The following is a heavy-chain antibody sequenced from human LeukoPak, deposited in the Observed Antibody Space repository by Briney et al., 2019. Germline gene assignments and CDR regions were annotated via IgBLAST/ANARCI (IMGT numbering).Heavy chain of an antibody. CDR1: GYTFTGYY. CDR2: INPNSGGT. CDR3: ARDLLPGFEGTDPGENY. V-gene: IGHV1-2*02. D-gene: IGHD1-26*01. J-gene: IGHJ4*02. Sequence: ASVKVSCKASGYTFTGYYMHWVRQAPGQGLEWMGWINPNSGGTNYAQKFQGRVTMTWDTSISTAYMELSRLRSDDTAVYYCARDLLPGFEGTDPGENYWGQGTLVTVSS.